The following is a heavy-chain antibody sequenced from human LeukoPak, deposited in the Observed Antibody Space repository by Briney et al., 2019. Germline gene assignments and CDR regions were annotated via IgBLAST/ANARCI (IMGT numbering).Heavy chain of an antibody. CDR2: IYSSGST. V-gene: IGHV3-53*01. CDR3: ARGSLTGAGDY. J-gene: IGHJ4*02. Sequence: PGGSLRLSCAASGFTVSSNYMSWVRQAPGKGLEWVSVIYSSGSTYYADSVKGRFTISRDNSKNTLYLQMNSLRAEDTAVYYCARGSLTGAGDYWGQGTLVTVSS. D-gene: IGHD7-27*01. CDR1: GFTVSSNY.